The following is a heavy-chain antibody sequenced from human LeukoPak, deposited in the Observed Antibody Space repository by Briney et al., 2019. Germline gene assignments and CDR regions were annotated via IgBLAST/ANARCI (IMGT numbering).Heavy chain of an antibody. CDR1: GFTVSSNY. J-gene: IGHJ4*02. D-gene: IGHD4-23*01. V-gene: IGHV3-21*01. Sequence: GSLRLSCAASGFTVSSNYMNWVRQAPGKGLEWVSSISSSSSYIYYADSVKGRFTISRDNAKNSLYLQMNSLRAEDTAVYYCARDTVEAGPFDYWGQGTLVTVSS. CDR2: ISSSSSYI. CDR3: ARDTVEAGPFDY.